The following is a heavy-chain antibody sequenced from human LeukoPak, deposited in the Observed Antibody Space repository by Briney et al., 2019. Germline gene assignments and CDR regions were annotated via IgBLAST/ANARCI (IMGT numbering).Heavy chain of an antibody. CDR1: GYTFTSYD. J-gene: IGHJ3*02. V-gene: IGHV1-8*01. CDR3: ARFRSILHAFDI. D-gene: IGHD2-15*01. Sequence: ASVKVSCKASGYTFTSYDINWVRQATGQGPEWMGWMNPNSGNTGYAQKFQGRVTMTRNTSISTAYMELSSLRSEDTAVYYCARFRSILHAFDIWGQGTMVTVSS. CDR2: MNPNSGNT.